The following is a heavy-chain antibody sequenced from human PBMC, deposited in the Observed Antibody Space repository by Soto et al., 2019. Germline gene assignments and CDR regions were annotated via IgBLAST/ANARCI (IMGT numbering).Heavy chain of an antibody. V-gene: IGHV1-8*01. J-gene: IGHJ3*02. CDR1: GYTFTSYD. CDR3: ARGINYYDSGDEAFEI. CDR2: MNPNSGNT. Sequence: QVQLVQSGAEVKKPGASVKVSCKASGYTFTSYDINWVRQATGQGLEWMGWMNPNSGNTGYAQKFRGSVTMTRNTSISTTYMALGSLSSEDTALYYRARGINYYDSGDEAFEIWGQGTMVTVSS. D-gene: IGHD3-10*01.